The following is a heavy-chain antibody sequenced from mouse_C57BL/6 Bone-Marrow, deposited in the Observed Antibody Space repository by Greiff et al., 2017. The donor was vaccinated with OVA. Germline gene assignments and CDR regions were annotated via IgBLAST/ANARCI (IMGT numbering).Heavy chain of an antibody. V-gene: IGHV6-6*01. CDR3: TFTTVVAGDY. D-gene: IGHD1-1*01. Sequence: EVQGVESGGGLVQPGGSMKLSCAASGFTFSDAWMDWVRQSPEKGLEWVAEIRNKANNHATYYAESVKGRFTISRDDSKSSVYLQMNSLRAEDTGIYYCTFTTVVAGDYWGQGTTLTVSS. J-gene: IGHJ2*01. CDR1: GFTFSDAW. CDR2: IRNKANNHAT.